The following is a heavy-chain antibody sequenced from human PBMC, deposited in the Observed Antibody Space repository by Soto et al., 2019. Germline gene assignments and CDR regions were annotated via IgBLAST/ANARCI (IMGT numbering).Heavy chain of an antibody. J-gene: IGHJ4*02. D-gene: IGHD5-18*01. Sequence: SETLFLTCSVSGGSVSSGSYYWSWIRQPPGKGLEWIGYIYNTGSTNYNPSLKSRVTMSVDTSKNQFSLKLTSVTAADTAVYYCARGGGVTATFDYWGRGTLVTVSS. CDR3: ARGGGVTATFDY. V-gene: IGHV4-61*01. CDR1: GGSVSSGSYY. CDR2: IYNTGST.